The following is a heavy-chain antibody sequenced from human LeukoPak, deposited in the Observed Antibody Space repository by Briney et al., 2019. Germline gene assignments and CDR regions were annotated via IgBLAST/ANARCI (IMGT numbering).Heavy chain of an antibody. CDR2: INGDGSWT. D-gene: IGHD2-2*01. J-gene: IGHJ4*02. CDR1: GKYW. CDR3: VSFYETY. V-gene: IGHV3-74*01. Sequence: GSLRLSCAASGKYWIDLGRPAPGKGLVWVSHINGDGSWTSYADSVKGRFTISKDNAKNTVYLQMNNLRAEDTAVYYCVSFYETYWGRGTLVTVSS.